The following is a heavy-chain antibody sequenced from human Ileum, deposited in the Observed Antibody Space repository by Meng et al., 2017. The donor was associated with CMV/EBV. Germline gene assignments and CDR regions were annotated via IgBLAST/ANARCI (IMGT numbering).Heavy chain of an antibody. J-gene: IGHJ1*01. V-gene: IGHV4-34*01. CDR2: VNNRGRT. Sequence: QWQLHQWGARLLNPSGTLSLTCAVSGEPLNGFFCSWIRQPPGRGLEWIGEVNNRGRTNYNPSLKSRLTISIDTSKRQLSLMVTSVTAADSAIYYCASGRLQFTPSALQHWGPGTLVTVSS. CDR1: GEPLNGFF. CDR3: ASGRLQFTPSALQH. D-gene: IGHD5-24*01.